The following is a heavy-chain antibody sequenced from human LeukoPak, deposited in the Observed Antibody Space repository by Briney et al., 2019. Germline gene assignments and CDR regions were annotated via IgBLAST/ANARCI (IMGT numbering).Heavy chain of an antibody. CDR3: ARDPGRGYQAGGDAFDI. CDR2: ISYDGSNK. J-gene: IGHJ3*02. CDR1: GFTFSSYA. D-gene: IGHD3-22*01. Sequence: PGGSLRLSCAASGFTFSSYAMSWVRQAPGKGLEWVAVISYDGSNKYYADSVKGRFTISRDNSKNTLYLQMNSLRAEDTAVYYCARDPGRGYQAGGDAFDIWGQGTMVTVSS. V-gene: IGHV3-30*04.